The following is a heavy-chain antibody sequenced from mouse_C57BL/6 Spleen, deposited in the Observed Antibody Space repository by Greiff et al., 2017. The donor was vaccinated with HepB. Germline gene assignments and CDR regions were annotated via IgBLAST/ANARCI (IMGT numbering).Heavy chain of an antibody. CDR1: GYTFTDYY. V-gene: IGHV1-26*01. D-gene: IGHD2-5*01. Sequence: EVQLQQSGPELVKPGASVKISCKASGYTFTDYYMNWVKQSHGKSLEWIGDINPNNGGTSYNQKFKGKATLTVDKSSSTAYMELRSLTSEDSAVYYWASSGYSIFDYWGQGTTLTVSS. CDR2: INPNNGGT. CDR3: ASSGYSIFDY. J-gene: IGHJ2*01.